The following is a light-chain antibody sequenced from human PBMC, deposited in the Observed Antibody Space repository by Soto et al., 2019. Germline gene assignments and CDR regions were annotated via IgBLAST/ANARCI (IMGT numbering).Light chain of an antibody. CDR3: MQGTHWPKT. CDR1: QGLVHGDGNTY. J-gene: IGKJ1*01. V-gene: IGKV2-30*02. CDR2: DVS. Sequence: DVVMTQSPLSLPVSLGQPASISCRSSQGLVHGDGNTYLNWFQQRPGQSPRRLIYDVSNRDSGVPDRFSGSGSGTEFTLKISRVEAADVGVYFCMQGTHWPKTFGQGTKVEIK.